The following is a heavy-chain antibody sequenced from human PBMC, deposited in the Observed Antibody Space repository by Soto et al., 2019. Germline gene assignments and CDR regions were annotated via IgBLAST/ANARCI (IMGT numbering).Heavy chain of an antibody. CDR1: GGSFSGHY. Sequence: QVQLQQWGAGLLKSSETLSLTCAVYGGSFSGHYWTWVRQPPGKGLEWIGEIDHSGSTNYNPSLKSRVTISVDTSKNQFSLKLSSVTAADTAVYYCARKLSSAWYIDFWGQGTLVTVSS. CDR3: ARKLSSAWYIDF. J-gene: IGHJ4*02. D-gene: IGHD6-19*01. V-gene: IGHV4-34*01. CDR2: IDHSGST.